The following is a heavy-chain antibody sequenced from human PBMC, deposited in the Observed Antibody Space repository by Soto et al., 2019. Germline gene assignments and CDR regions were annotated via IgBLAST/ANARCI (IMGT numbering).Heavy chain of an antibody. V-gene: IGHV4-34*01. CDR1: GGSFSGYY. CDR3: AGGHIRGLVRGVIDY. J-gene: IGHJ4*02. Sequence: SETLSLTCAVYGGSFSGYYWSWIRQPPGKGLEWIGEINHSGSTNYNPSLKSRVTISVDTSKNQFSLKLSSVTAADTAVYYCAGGHIRGLVRGVIDYWGQGTLVTVSS. CDR2: INHSGST. D-gene: IGHD3-10*01.